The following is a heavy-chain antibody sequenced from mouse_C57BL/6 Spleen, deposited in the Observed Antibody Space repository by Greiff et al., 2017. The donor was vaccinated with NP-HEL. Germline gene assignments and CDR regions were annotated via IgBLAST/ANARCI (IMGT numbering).Heavy chain of an antibody. V-gene: IGHV1-63*01. J-gene: IGHJ2*01. D-gene: IGHD1-1*01. CDR1: GYTFTNYW. CDR2: INPSNGGT. Sequence: QVHVKQSGAELVRPGTSVKMSCKASGYTFTNYWIGWAKQRPGQGLEWIGNINPSNGGTNYNEKFKSKATLTVDKSSSTAYMQLSSLTSEDSAVYYCARGSFYGSNYFDYWGQGTTLTVSS. CDR3: ARGSFYGSNYFDY.